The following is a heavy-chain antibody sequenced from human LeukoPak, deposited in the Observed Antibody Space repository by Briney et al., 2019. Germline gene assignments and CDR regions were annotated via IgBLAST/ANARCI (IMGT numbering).Heavy chain of an antibody. V-gene: IGHV4-4*09. J-gene: IGHJ6*03. CDR2: FYTRGHT. CDR1: GLSTAMLF. Sequence: SDPMSPSCGVGGLSTAMLFGRGLRQPGEEGVGWWGYFYTRGHTTYSPSLKSQVPISGDKSKTQSSLKRSSVNAADTAVYYCARLSNAPGLPWYYYYMDVWGKGATVTVSS. CDR3: ARLSNAPGLPWYYYYMDV. D-gene: IGHD4-11*01.